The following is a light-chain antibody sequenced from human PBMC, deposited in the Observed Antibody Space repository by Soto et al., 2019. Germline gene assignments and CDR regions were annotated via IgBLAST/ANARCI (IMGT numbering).Light chain of an antibody. CDR1: QSVSSSY. J-gene: IGKJ1*01. CDR3: QQYGSAPRT. CDR2: GAS. V-gene: IGKV3-20*01. Sequence: EIVLTQSPGTLSLSPGERATLSCRASQSVSSSYLAWYQQIPGQAPRLLIYGASSRATGIPDRFSGSGSGTDVTLTISRLEPEDFAVDYCQQYGSAPRTFGQGTKVEIK.